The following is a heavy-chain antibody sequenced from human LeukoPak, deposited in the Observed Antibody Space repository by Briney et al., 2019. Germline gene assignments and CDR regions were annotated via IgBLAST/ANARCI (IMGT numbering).Heavy chain of an antibody. CDR2: IYPGDSDT. J-gene: IGHJ6*02. D-gene: IGHD5-12*01. V-gene: IGHV5-51*01. Sequence: GESLKISCKGSGYSFTSYWIGWVRQMPGKGLEWMGIIYPGDSDTRYSPSFQGQVTISADKSISTAYLQWSSLKASDTAMYYCARLEDSGYDRGDYYYYGMDVWGQGTTVTVSS. CDR1: GYSFTSYW. CDR3: ARLEDSGYDRGDYYYYGMDV.